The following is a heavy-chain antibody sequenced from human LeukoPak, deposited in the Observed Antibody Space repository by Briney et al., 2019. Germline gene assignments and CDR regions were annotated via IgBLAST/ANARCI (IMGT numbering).Heavy chain of an antibody. Sequence: GGSLRLSCAASGFTFSSYGMHWVRQAPGKGLEWVAFIRYDGSNKYYADSVKGRFAISRDNSKNTLYLQMNSLRAEDTAVYYCAKDQDIVVVPAAIPFEYWGQGTLVTVSS. CDR1: GFTFSSYG. J-gene: IGHJ4*02. CDR2: IRYDGSNK. V-gene: IGHV3-30*02. CDR3: AKDQDIVVVPAAIPFEY. D-gene: IGHD2-2*02.